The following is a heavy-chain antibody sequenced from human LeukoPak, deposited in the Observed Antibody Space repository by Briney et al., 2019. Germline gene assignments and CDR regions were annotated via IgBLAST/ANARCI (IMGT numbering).Heavy chain of an antibody. D-gene: IGHD3-22*01. CDR3: ARARGITMTSAAFDI. Sequence: ASVKVSCKASGYTFTSYDINWVRQATGQGLEWMGWMNPNSGNTGYAQKFQGRVTITTDESTSTAYMELSSLRSEDTAVYYCARARGITMTSAAFDIWGQGTMVTVSS. J-gene: IGHJ3*02. CDR1: GYTFTSYD. V-gene: IGHV1-8*03. CDR2: MNPNSGNT.